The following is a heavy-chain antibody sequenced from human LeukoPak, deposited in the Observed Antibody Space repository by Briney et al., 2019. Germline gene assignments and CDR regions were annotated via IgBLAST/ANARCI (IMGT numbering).Heavy chain of an antibody. CDR1: GFTFSSYA. Sequence: GGSLRLSCAASGFTFSSYAMSWGRQAPGKGVEWVSAISGRGGSTYYADSGKGRFTISRDNSKNTLYLQMNSLRAEDTAVYYCAKGMRGGPQAYYYDSSGYLVLTYWGQGTLVTVSS. D-gene: IGHD3-22*01. V-gene: IGHV3-23*01. CDR3: AKGMRGGPQAYYYDSSGYLVLTY. CDR2: ISGRGGST. J-gene: IGHJ4*02.